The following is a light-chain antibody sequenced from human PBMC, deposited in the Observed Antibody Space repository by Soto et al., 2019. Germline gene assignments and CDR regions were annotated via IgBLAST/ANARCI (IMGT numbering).Light chain of an antibody. CDR2: DAS. Sequence: DIQMTQSPSPLSASVGDRVTITCRASQTIGRWLAWYQQKPGKAPKVLIYDASSLQSVVPSRFSGSGSGTEFTLIISSLQPDDFATYYCQQYNSYSSYTFGQGTKLEIK. CDR1: QTIGRW. J-gene: IGKJ2*01. V-gene: IGKV1-5*01. CDR3: QQYNSYSSYT.